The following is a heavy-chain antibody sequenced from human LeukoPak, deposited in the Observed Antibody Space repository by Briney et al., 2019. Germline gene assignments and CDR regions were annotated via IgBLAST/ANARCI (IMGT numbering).Heavy chain of an antibody. J-gene: IGHJ4*02. CDR1: GYTFINHA. V-gene: IGHV1-3*04. Sequence: ASVNVSFKASGYTFINHALHWVRQAPGQRLEWMGWINIGNGNTKYSQNFQGRITITRDTSATTAYMDLSSLRSEDTAVYYCARRLGRSFDYWGQGTLVTVSS. CDR3: ARRLGRSFDY. D-gene: IGHD2-21*01. CDR2: INIGNGNT.